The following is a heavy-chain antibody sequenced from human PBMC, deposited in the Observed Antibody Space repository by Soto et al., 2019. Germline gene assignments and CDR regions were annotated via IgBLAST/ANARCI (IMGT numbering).Heavy chain of an antibody. CDR3: AKMNTAMVNGYFDY. Sequence: EVQLLESGGGLVQPGGSLRLSCAASGFTFCYYAVSLVRQAPGEGLEWVSGISNSGAKTYYADSVKGRFTISRDNSKSTLYLQMSSLRAADTAIYYCAKMNTAMVNGYFDYWGQGTLVTVSS. D-gene: IGHD5-18*01. CDR1: GFTFCYYA. J-gene: IGHJ4*02. CDR2: ISNSGAKT. V-gene: IGHV3-23*01.